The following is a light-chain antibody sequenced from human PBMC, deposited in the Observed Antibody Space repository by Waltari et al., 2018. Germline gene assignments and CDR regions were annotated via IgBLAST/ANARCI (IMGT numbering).Light chain of an antibody. Sequence: EVVMTQSPVTLSVSPGERATLSCRASQNVGSNLAWYHQKPGQAPRLLVYGASTRATGIPDRISGSGSVTEFTLTISSLQSEDFAVYYCQQYNNCPRTFGQGTKVEIK. CDR2: GAS. J-gene: IGKJ1*01. CDR3: QQYNNCPRT. V-gene: IGKV3-15*01. CDR1: QNVGSN.